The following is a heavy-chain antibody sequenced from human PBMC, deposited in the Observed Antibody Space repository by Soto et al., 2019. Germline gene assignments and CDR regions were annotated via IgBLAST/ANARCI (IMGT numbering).Heavy chain of an antibody. D-gene: IGHD1-20*01. CDR1: GASISGSYYY. Sequence: SETLSLTCAVAGASISGSYYYWAWLRQSPGKGPGGSGSVLYTGFTSYNPSLESRVSVSVDTSKRQFSLKLSAVAAADTAVYYCATPQKGYNWNYFDHWGQGALVTVSS. V-gene: IGHV4-39*01. J-gene: IGHJ4*02. CDR2: VLYTGFT. CDR3: ATPQKGYNWNYFDH.